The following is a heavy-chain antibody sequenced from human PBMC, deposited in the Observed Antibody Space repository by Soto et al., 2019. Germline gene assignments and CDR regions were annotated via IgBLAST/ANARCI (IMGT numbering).Heavy chain of an antibody. CDR2: ISGSGGST. CDR1: GFTFSSYA. V-gene: IGHV3-23*01. J-gene: IGHJ4*02. Sequence: EVQLLESGGGLIQPGGSLRLSCAASGFTFSSYAMSWVRQAPGKGLEWVSAISGSGGSTYYADSVKGRFTISRDNSKNTLYLQMNSLRAEDTAVYYCAKDRYYGSGSPGFDYWGQGTLVTVSS. D-gene: IGHD3-10*01. CDR3: AKDRYYGSGSPGFDY.